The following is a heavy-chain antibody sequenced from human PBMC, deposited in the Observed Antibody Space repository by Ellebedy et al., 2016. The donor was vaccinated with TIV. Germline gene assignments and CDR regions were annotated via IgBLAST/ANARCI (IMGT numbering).Heavy chain of an antibody. CDR2: INHSGIS. CDR3: ARGLLPAGSGSDNRFDP. V-gene: IGHV4-34*01. Sequence: SETLSLXCAVYGGSFRDYYWTWIRQSPGRGLEWIGEINHSGISNYNPSLESRVTISIDTSRNQFSLHLRSVIDADTAVYSCARGLLPAGSGSDNRFDPWGQGSLVTVSS. J-gene: IGHJ5*02. CDR1: GGSFRDYY. D-gene: IGHD3-3*01.